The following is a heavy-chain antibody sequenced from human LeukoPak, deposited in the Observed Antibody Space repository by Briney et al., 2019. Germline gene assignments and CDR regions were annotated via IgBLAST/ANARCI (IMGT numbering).Heavy chain of an antibody. CDR2: INHSGST. V-gene: IGHV4-34*01. CDR3: ASGLWY. J-gene: IGHJ4*02. D-gene: IGHD5-18*01. Sequence: SETLSLTCAVYGGSFSGYYWSWIRQPPGKGLEWIGEINHSGSTNYNPSLKSRVTISVDTSKNQFSLKLSSVTAADTAVYYCASGLWYWGQGTLVTVSS. CDR1: GGSFSGYY.